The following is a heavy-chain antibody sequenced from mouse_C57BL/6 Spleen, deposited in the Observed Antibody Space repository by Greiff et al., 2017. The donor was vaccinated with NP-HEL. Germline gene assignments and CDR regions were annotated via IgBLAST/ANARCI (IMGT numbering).Heavy chain of an antibody. V-gene: IGHV10-1*01. CDR1: GFSFNTYA. J-gene: IGHJ3*01. Sequence: EVQLVESGGGLVQPKGSLKLSCAASGFSFNTYAMNWVRQAPGKGLEWVARIRSKSNNYATYYADSVKDRFTISRDDSESMLYLQMNNLKTEDTAMYYCVRRSLYYDYDGAFVYWGQGTLVTVSA. CDR2: IRSKSNNYAT. CDR3: VRRSLYYDYDGAFVY. D-gene: IGHD2-4*01.